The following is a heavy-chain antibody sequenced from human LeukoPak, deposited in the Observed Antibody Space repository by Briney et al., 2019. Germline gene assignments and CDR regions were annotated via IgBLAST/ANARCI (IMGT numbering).Heavy chain of an antibody. Sequence: PSETLSLTCTVSSGSIRSYYWSWIRQPPGKGLEWIGYIYYSGSTNYNPSLKSRVTISVDTSKNQFSLKLSSVTAADTAVYYCARATRQRSIPDYWGQGTLVTVSS. CDR1: SGSIRSYY. D-gene: IGHD2-21*01. J-gene: IGHJ4*02. CDR2: IYYSGST. V-gene: IGHV4-59*01. CDR3: ARATRQRSIPDY.